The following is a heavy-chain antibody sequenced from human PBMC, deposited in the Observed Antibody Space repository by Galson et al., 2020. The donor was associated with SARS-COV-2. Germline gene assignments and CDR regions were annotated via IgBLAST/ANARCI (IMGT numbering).Heavy chain of an antibody. Sequence: SETLSLTCTVSGGPISNYYWSWVRRPPGKGLEWMGYIYYRDYSGGTNYNPSLKSRVTISVDTSKNQFSLNLHSVTAADTAVYYCARHRRPEYSGKYYSPGDFDNWGQGTRVTVSS. D-gene: IGHD1-26*01. V-gene: IGHV4-59*08. CDR3: ARHRRPEYSGKYYSPGDFDN. CDR2: IYYRDYSGGT. CDR1: GGPISNYY. J-gene: IGHJ4*02.